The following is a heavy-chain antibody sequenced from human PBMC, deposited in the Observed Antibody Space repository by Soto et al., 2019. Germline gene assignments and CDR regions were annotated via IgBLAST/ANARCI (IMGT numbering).Heavy chain of an antibody. D-gene: IGHD3-16*02. J-gene: IGHJ6*02. CDR1: GGSISSYY. CDR3: ASSGLRVVYGMDV. CDR2: IYYSGST. Sequence: QVQLQESGPGLVKPSETLSLTCTVSGGSISSYYWSWIRQPPGKGLDWIGYIYYSGSTNYNPSLKSRVTISVDTSKNQFSLKLSSVTAADTAVYYCASSGLRVVYGMDVWGQGTTVTVSS. V-gene: IGHV4-59*01.